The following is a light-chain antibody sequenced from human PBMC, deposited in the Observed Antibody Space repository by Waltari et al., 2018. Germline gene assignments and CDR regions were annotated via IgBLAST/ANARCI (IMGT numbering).Light chain of an antibody. Sequence: EVVITQSPATLSVSPGESATLSCRASQSVGTNLAWYQQKPGQAPRLLIHGASTRATGIPARFSGSGSGTEFTLTISSLQSEDFAVYYCQQYYNWPPLTFGGGTTVEIK. CDR1: QSVGTN. V-gene: IGKV3-15*01. CDR2: GAS. CDR3: QQYYNWPPLT. J-gene: IGKJ4*01.